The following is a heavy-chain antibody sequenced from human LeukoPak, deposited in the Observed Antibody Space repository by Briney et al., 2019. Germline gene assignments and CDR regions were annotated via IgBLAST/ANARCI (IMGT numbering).Heavy chain of an antibody. J-gene: IGHJ4*02. CDR1: GFTFSSYA. Sequence: PGGSLRLSCAASGFTFSSYAMSWVRQAPGKGLEWVSAISGSGGSTYYADSVKGRFTISRDNSKNTLYLQMNSLRAEDTAVYYCAKDHYDILTGYLDYWGQGTLVTVSS. CDR3: AKDHYDILTGYLDY. CDR2: ISGSGGST. V-gene: IGHV3-23*01. D-gene: IGHD3-9*01.